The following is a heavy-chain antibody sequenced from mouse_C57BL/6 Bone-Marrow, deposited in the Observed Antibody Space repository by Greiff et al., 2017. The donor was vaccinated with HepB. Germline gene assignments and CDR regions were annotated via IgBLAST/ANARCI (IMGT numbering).Heavy chain of an antibody. Sequence: VQLQQSGAELVRPGTSVKVSCKASGYAFTNYLIEWVKQRPGQGLEWIGVINPGSGGTNYNEKFKGKATLTADKPSSTSYMQLSSLTSEDSAVYFCARSNSRYWYFDVWGTGTTVTVSS. D-gene: IGHD2-5*01. CDR1: GYAFTNYL. V-gene: IGHV1-54*01. J-gene: IGHJ1*03. CDR2: INPGSGGT. CDR3: ARSNSRYWYFDV.